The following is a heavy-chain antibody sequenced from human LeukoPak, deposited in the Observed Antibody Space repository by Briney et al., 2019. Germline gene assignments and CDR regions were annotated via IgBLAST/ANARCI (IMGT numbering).Heavy chain of an antibody. CDR2: INHSGSS. CDR1: GGSFSGYY. V-gene: IGHV4-34*01. CDR3: ARHRYCSSTSCYRGALDFDY. J-gene: IGHJ4*02. D-gene: IGHD2-2*02. Sequence: SETLSLTCAVYGGSFSGYYWSWIRQPPGKGLEWIGEINHSGSSNYNPSLKSRVTISVDTSKNQFSLKLSSVTAADTAVYYCARHRYCSSTSCYRGALDFDYWGQGTLVTVSS.